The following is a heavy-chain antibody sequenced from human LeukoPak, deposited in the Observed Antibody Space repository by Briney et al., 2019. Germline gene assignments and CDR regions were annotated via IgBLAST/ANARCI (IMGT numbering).Heavy chain of an antibody. V-gene: IGHV3-23*01. CDR3: ANDMATIFGVVIPPFDY. CDR2: ICGGGSST. D-gene: IGHD3-3*01. J-gene: IGHJ4*01. CDR1: GFHFSCYA. Sequence: GGSLRLSCAASGFHFSCYAMRWLRPAPGKGRVWVVTICGGGSSTNHSDSVKGPFSISRYNSKISLYLQTVSLRAEDTAVYYCANDMATIFGVVIPPFDYWGQGTLVTVSS.